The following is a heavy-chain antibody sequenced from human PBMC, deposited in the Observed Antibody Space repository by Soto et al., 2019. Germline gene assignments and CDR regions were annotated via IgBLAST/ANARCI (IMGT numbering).Heavy chain of an antibody. CDR3: ARQRTTVVTQAYFDH. CDR2: IYYSGRT. CDR1: GESISSSSYY. Sequence: PSETLSLTCIVSGESISSSSYYWGWIRQPPGKGLDWIGSIYYSGRTYYNPSFKSRVTISIDTSKNQFSLKLSSVTATDTAVYYCARQRTTVVTQAYFDHWGQGALVT. D-gene: IGHD2-21*02. J-gene: IGHJ4*02. V-gene: IGHV4-39*01.